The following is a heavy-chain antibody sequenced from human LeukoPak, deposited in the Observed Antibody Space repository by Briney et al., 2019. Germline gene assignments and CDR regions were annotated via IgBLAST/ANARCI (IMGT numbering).Heavy chain of an antibody. Sequence: GGSLRLSCAASGFTFSNYWMSWVRQAPGRGLEWVANIKQDGSEKYYVNSVKGRFTISRDNAKNSLYLQMNSLRAEDTAIYYCAREDDWNYEDYWGQGTLVTVSS. V-gene: IGHV3-7*01. CDR1: GFTFSNYW. CDR2: IKQDGSEK. CDR3: AREDDWNYEDY. J-gene: IGHJ4*02. D-gene: IGHD1-7*01.